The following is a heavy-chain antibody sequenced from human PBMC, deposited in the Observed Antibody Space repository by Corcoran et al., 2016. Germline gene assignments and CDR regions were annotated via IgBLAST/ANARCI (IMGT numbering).Heavy chain of an antibody. CDR1: GFTFSSYG. CDR3: AKAFHVDTAMDFGS. J-gene: IGHJ5*01. CDR2: ISYDGSNK. V-gene: IGHV3-30*18. D-gene: IGHD5-18*01. Sequence: QVQLVESGGGVVQPGRSLRLSCAASGFTFSSYGMHWVRQAPGKGLEWVAVISYDGSNKYYADSVKGRFTISRENSKNTLYLKMNSQRAEETAVYEGAKAFHVDTAMDFGSWGQGTLVTVAA.